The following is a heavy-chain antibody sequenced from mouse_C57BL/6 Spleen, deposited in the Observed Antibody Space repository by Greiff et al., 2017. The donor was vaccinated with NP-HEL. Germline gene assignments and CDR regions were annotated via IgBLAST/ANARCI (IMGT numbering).Heavy chain of an antibody. CDR1: GYTFTSYW. CDR2: IHPNSGST. V-gene: IGHV1-64*01. Sequence: QVQLQQSGAELVKPGASVKLSCKASGYTFTSYWMHWVKQRPGQGLEWIGMIHPNSGSTNYNEKFKSKATLTVDKSSSTAYMQLSSLTSEDSAVYYCARSFITTVVAWYFDVWGTGTTVTVSS. D-gene: IGHD1-1*01. J-gene: IGHJ1*03. CDR3: ARSFITTVVAWYFDV.